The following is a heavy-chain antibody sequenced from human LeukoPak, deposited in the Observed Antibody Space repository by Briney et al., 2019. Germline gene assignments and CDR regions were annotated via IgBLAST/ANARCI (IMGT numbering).Heavy chain of an antibody. V-gene: IGHV4-39*01. Sequence: PSETLSLTCTVSGGSISSSSYYWGWIRQPPGKGLKWIGSIYYSGSTYYNPSLKSRVTISVDTSKNQFSLKLSSVTAADTAVYYCARLPAGSGSLSYFDYWGQGTLATASS. D-gene: IGHD3-10*01. CDR1: GGSISSSSYY. CDR2: IYYSGST. CDR3: ARLPAGSGSLSYFDY. J-gene: IGHJ4*02.